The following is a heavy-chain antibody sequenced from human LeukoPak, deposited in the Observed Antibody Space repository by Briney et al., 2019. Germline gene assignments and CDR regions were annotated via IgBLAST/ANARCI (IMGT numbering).Heavy chain of an antibody. CDR2: INHSGST. V-gene: IGHV4-34*01. CDR1: GGSFSDYY. Sequence: SETQSLTCAVYGGSFSDYYWSWIRQPPGKGLEWIGEINHSGSTNYNPSLKSRVTISVDTSKNQFSLKLSSVTAADTAVYYCAASIAARLDYWGQGTLVTVSS. J-gene: IGHJ4*02. D-gene: IGHD6-6*01. CDR3: AASIAARLDY.